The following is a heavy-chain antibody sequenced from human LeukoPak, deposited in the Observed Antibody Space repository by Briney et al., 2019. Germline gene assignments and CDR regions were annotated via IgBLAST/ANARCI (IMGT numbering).Heavy chain of an antibody. V-gene: IGHV3-30*04. CDR1: GFTFSSYA. CDR2: ISYDGSNK. CDR3: ARDLDSSGWYGNFDY. Sequence: GGSLRLSCAASGFTFSSYAMHWVRQAPGQGLEWVAVISYDGSNKYYADSVKGRFTISRDNSKNTLYLQMNSLRAEDTAVYYCARDLDSSGWYGNFDYWGQGTLVTVSS. D-gene: IGHD6-19*01. J-gene: IGHJ4*02.